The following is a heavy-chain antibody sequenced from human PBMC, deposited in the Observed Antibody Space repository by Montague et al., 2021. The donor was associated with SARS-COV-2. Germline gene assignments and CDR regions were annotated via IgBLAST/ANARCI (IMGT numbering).Heavy chain of an antibody. J-gene: IGHJ3*02. CDR1: GGSISSYY. CDR2: MYYSGST. Sequence: SETLSLTCTVSGGSISSYYWSWIRQPPGKGLEWIGYMYYSGSTNXNPSLKSRVTISVDTSKNQFSLKLSSMTAADTAVYYCAREGRGYCSSTSCQSAFDIWGQGTMVTDSS. D-gene: IGHD2-2*01. CDR3: AREGRGYCSSTSCQSAFDI. V-gene: IGHV4-59*01.